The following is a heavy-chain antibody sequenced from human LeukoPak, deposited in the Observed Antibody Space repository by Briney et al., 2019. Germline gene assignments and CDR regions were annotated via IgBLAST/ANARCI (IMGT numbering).Heavy chain of an antibody. CDR1: GGSFSGYY. J-gene: IGHJ5*02. D-gene: IGHD2-2*02. Sequence: SETLSLTCAVYGGSFSGYYWSWIRQPPGKGLEWIGEINHSGSTNYNSSLKSRVTISVDTSKNQFSLKLSSVTAADTAVYYCARAPLRYCSSTSCYTRGTHWFDPWGQGTLVTVSS. CDR3: ARAPLRYCSSTSCYTRGTHWFDP. V-gene: IGHV4-34*01. CDR2: INHSGST.